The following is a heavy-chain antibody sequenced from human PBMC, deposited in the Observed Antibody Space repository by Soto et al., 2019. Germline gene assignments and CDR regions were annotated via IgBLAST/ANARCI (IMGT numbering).Heavy chain of an antibody. D-gene: IGHD3-10*01. CDR2: IYYTGNT. CDR3: ARAQPFEFHNWFDP. V-gene: IGHV4-59*13. CDR1: GGSISTYY. J-gene: IGHJ5*02. Sequence: QVQLQESGPGLVKPSETLSLTCTVTGGSISTYYWSWIRQPPGKGLEWIGHIYYTGNTNYNPSLKCRVTISVDTSTNRFSLRLRSVSAADTAVYYCARAQPFEFHNWFDPWGQGTLVTVSS.